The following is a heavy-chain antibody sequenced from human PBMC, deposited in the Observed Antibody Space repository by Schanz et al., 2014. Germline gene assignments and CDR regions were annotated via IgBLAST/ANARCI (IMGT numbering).Heavy chain of an antibody. CDR2: IYTSGST. D-gene: IGHD3-3*01. CDR1: GGSMTTYY. V-gene: IGHV4-4*07. CDR3: ARDRGYDFSFDP. J-gene: IGHJ5*02. Sequence: QVQLQESGPGLMKPSETLSLTCIVSGGSMTTYYWSWIRQPAGKGLEWIGRIYTSGSTNYNPSLKSRVTMPLDTSKNQFSLKLSSVTAADTAVYYCARDRGYDFSFDPWGQGTLVTVSS.